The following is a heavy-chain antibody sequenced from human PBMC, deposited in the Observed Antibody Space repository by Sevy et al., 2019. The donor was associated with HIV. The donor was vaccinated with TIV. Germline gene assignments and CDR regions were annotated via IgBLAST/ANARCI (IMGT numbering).Heavy chain of an antibody. CDR2: IKSEFDGGAI. Sequence: GGSLRLSCSVSGFTFSSAWMSWVRQAPGKGLEWVGRIKSEFDGGAIDYAAPVKGRFSISREDSKTTVYLQMNSLKTDDTAVYYCITDPAYRGYDEEVINYYFYGMDVWGQGTTVTVSS. V-gene: IGHV3-15*01. D-gene: IGHD5-12*01. CDR1: GFTFSSAW. CDR3: ITDPAYRGYDEEVINYYFYGMDV. J-gene: IGHJ6*02.